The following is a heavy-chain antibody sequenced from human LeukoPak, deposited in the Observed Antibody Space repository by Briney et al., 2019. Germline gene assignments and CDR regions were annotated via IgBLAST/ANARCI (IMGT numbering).Heavy chain of an antibody. CDR1: GGTFSSYA. J-gene: IGHJ4*02. V-gene: IGHV1-69*05. Sequence: GASVKVSCKASGGTFSSYAISWVRQAPGQGLEWMGGIIPIFGTANYAQKCQGRVTITTDESTSTAYMELSSLRSEDTAVYYCARGYTMIYYYFDYWGQGTLVTVSS. CDR3: ARGYTMIYYYFDY. CDR2: IIPIFGTA. D-gene: IGHD3-22*01.